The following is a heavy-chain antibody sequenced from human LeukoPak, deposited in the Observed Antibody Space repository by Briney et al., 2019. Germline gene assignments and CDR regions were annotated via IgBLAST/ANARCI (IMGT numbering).Heavy chain of an antibody. CDR3: VRQGDHSIHDAFDV. D-gene: IGHD1-14*01. CDR1: GGSISSFTTHY. J-gene: IGHJ3*01. CDR2: MYYSGTT. Sequence: PSESLSFTGSVSGGSISSFTTHYWGWIRQPPGKGLEWIGSMYYSGTTYYNPSLESRLTISVDTSKNQFSLNLSSVTAADTAVYYCVRQGDHSIHDAFDVWGQGTMVTVSS. V-gene: IGHV4-39*01.